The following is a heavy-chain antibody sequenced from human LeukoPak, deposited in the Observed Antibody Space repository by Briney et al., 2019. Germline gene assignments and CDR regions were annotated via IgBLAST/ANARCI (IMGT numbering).Heavy chain of an antibody. J-gene: IGHJ5*02. CDR3: ARAASYYGSGSYLLNWFDP. Sequence: SETLSLTCTVSGGSISSYYRSWIRQPAGKGLEWIGRIYTSGSTNYNPSLKSRVTMSVDTSKNQFSLKLSSVTAADTAVYYCARAASYYGSGSYLLNWFDPWGQGTLVTVSS. D-gene: IGHD3-10*01. CDR2: IYTSGST. V-gene: IGHV4-4*07. CDR1: GGSISSYY.